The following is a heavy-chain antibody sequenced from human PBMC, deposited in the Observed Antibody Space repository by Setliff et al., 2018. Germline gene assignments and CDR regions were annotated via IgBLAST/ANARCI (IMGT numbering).Heavy chain of an antibody. CDR2: IYWNDDK. CDR3: ARSYYDFVWGSFRSSTYFDY. CDR1: GFSLSTSGVG. Sequence: SGPTLVNPTQTLTLTCTFSGFSLSTSGVGVGWIRQPPGKALEWLALIYWNDDKRYSPSLKNRLTITKDTSKNQVVLTVTNMDPVDTSTYYCARSYYDFVWGSFRSSTYFDYWGQGTLVTVS. J-gene: IGHJ4*02. D-gene: IGHD3-16*02. V-gene: IGHV2-5*01.